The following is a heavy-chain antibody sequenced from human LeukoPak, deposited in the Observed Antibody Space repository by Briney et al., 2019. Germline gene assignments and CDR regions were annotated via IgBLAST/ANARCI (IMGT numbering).Heavy chain of an antibody. J-gene: IGHJ5*02. Sequence: SETLSLTCTVSGGSISSSSYYWSWIRQPPGKGLEWIGEINHSGSTNYNPSLKSRVTISVDTSKNQFSLKLSSVTAADTAVYYCARAYDYVWGSYRVPNWFDPWGQGILVTVSS. CDR3: ARAYDYVWGSYRVPNWFDP. D-gene: IGHD3-16*02. V-gene: IGHV4-39*07. CDR2: INHSGST. CDR1: GGSISSSSYY.